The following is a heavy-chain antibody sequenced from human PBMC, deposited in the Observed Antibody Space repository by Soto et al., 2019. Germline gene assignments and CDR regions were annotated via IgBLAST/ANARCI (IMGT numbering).Heavy chain of an antibody. CDR2: IYYSGST. CDR3: ARQRITMVRGVIIFGNFDY. CDR1: GGSIISSSYY. J-gene: IGHJ4*02. V-gene: IGHV4-39*01. D-gene: IGHD3-10*01. Sequence: SETLSLTCSVSGGSIISSSYYCGWIRQPPGKGLEWIGSIYYSGSTYYNPSLKSRVTISVDTSKNQFSLKLSSVTAADTAVYYCARQRITMVRGVIIFGNFDYWGQGTLVTVSS.